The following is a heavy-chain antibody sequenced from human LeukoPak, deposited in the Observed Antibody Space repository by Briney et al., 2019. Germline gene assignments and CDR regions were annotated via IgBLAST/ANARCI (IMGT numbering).Heavy chain of an antibody. J-gene: IGHJ3*01. CDR3: VKEILRFDL. CDR1: GYSFNSQG. CDR2: INIDSGNP. Sequence: GASVKVSCKASGYSFNSQGMNWVRQAPGQGLEWMGWINIDSGNPTYAQGFTGRFVFSLDSAVSTAYLQISNLMPEDTGKYYCVKEILRFDLWGQGTMVTVSS. V-gene: IGHV7-4-1*02.